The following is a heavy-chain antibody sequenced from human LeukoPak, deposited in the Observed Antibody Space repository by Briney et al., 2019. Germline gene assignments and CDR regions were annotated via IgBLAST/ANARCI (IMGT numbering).Heavy chain of an antibody. CDR1: GGSFSGYY. CDR3: TRAASSGPLFTYHMDV. Sequence: SETLSLTCAVYGGSFSGYYWGWIRQPPGKGLEWIGSIYHSGSTYYNPSLKSRVTISVDTSKNQFSLKLTSVTAADTAVYYCTRAASSGPLFTYHMDVWGKGTTVTVSS. CDR2: IYHSGST. J-gene: IGHJ6*03. D-gene: IGHD3-22*01. V-gene: IGHV4-34*01.